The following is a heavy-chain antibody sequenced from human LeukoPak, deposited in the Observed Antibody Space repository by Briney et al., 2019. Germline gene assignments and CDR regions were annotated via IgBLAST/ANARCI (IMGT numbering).Heavy chain of an antibody. D-gene: IGHD6-19*01. CDR3: APRYSSGWDDAFHI. Sequence: GESLKISCKGSGYSFTNYWIGWVRQMPGKGLEWMGIIYPGDSDTRYSPYFQGKVTISADKSISTAYLQWGGLKSSNSATYYCAPRYSSGWDDAFHIWGQGTMVTVSS. V-gene: IGHV5-51*01. CDR2: IYPGDSDT. CDR1: GYSFTNYW. J-gene: IGHJ3*02.